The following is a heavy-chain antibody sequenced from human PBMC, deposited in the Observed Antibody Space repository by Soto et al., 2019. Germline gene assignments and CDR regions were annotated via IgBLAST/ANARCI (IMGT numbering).Heavy chain of an antibody. CDR1: GFTFRNYG. D-gene: IGHD6-6*01. Sequence: GGSLRLSCAASGFTFRNYGMHWVRQAPGKGLEWVAVIWADGSDAYYADSVKGRFTISRDNAKNSLYLQMNSLRAEDTAVYYCAREGLTPTSDYYYYGMDVWGQGTTVTVSS. CDR2: IWADGSDA. J-gene: IGHJ6*02. CDR3: AREGLTPTSDYYYYGMDV. V-gene: IGHV3-33*01.